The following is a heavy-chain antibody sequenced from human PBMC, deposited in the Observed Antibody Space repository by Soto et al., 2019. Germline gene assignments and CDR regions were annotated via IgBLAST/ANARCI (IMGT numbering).Heavy chain of an antibody. D-gene: IGHD3-22*01. J-gene: IGHJ6*02. CDR2: IYYSGST. V-gene: IGHV4-31*03. Sequence: QVQLQESGPGLVKPSQTLSLTCTVSGGSISSGGYYWSWIRQHPGKGLEWIGYIYYSGSTYYNPSLKSRFTISVDTSKNQFSLKLSSVTAADTAVYYCARHNYASSGTAVDVWGQGTTVTVSS. CDR3: ARHNYASSGTAVDV. CDR1: GGSISSGGYY.